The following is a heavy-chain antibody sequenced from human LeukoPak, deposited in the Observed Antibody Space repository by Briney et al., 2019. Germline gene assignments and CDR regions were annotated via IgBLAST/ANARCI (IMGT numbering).Heavy chain of an antibody. CDR1: GGSISGSSYY. Sequence: PSETLSLTCTVSGGSISGSSYYWGWIRQPPGKGLEWIGSIYYSGSTYYNPSLKSRVTISVDTSKNQFSLKLSSVTAADTAVYYCARLIDCSGGSCYFENWFDPWGQGTLVTVSS. D-gene: IGHD2-15*01. CDR3: ARLIDCSGGSCYFENWFDP. J-gene: IGHJ5*02. V-gene: IGHV4-39*07. CDR2: IYYSGST.